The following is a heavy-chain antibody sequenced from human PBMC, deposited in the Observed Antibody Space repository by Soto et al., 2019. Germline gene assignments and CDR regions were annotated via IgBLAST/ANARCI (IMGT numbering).Heavy chain of an antibody. V-gene: IGHV3-23*01. CDR3: AKARPYVKYYYMDV. Sequence: GGSLRLSCAASGFTFSSFAMSWVRQAPGKGLEWVSAISGSGGSTYYADSVKGRFTISRDNSKNTLYLQMNSLRAEDTAVYYCAKARPYVKYYYMDVWGKGTTVTVSS. CDR1: GFTFSSFA. CDR2: ISGSGGST. J-gene: IGHJ6*03. D-gene: IGHD2-8*01.